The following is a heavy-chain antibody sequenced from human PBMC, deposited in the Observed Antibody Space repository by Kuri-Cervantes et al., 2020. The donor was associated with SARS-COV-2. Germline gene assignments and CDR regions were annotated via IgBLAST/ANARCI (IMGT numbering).Heavy chain of an antibody. V-gene: IGHV3-21*01. CDR2: LSSSSSYI. Sequence: SCKASGYTFTGYYMHWVRQAPGKGLEWVSSLSSSSSYIYYTDSVRGRFTISRDNARNPLHLQMNSLRVDDTAVYYCARVMYGDYPGHHDTFDVWGQGTMVTVSS. CDR1: GYTFTGYY. CDR3: ARVMYGDYPGHHDTFDV. D-gene: IGHD4-17*01. J-gene: IGHJ3*01.